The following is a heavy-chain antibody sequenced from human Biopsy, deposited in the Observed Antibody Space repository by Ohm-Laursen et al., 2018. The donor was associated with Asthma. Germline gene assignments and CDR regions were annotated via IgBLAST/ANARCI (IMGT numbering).Heavy chain of an antibody. D-gene: IGHD7-27*01. CDR1: GYTFIGYH. CDR3: ARGQKSPGDRWFDP. Sequence: GASVKVSCKTSGYTFIGYHIHWVRQAPGQGLEWMGRINPNSGGTNYAQKFQGRVTMTSDTSISTAYMELSRLRSDDTALYYCARGQKSPGDRWFDPRGQGTLVTVSS. V-gene: IGHV1-2*06. CDR2: INPNSGGT. J-gene: IGHJ5*02.